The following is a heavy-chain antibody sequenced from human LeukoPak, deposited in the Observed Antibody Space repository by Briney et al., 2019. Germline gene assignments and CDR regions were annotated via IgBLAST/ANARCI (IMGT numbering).Heavy chain of an antibody. Sequence: SQTLSLTCTVSGGSISSVCYYWSWIRQHAGEGVGWIGFIYCRGSTYYNSSRKSRITLSLEKPKHQFSLKLSSVTAAHTAVYYCAGSGSYPRTYHFDYWGQGTLVTVSS. J-gene: IGHJ4*02. D-gene: IGHD6-19*01. CDR2: IYCRGST. V-gene: IGHV4-31*03. CDR3: AGSGSYPRTYHFDY. CDR1: GGSISSVCYY.